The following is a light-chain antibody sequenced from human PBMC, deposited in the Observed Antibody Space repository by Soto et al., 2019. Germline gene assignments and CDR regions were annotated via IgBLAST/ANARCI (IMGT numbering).Light chain of an antibody. CDR2: GAS. J-gene: IGKJ4*01. Sequence: EIVMTQSPATLSVSPGERASLSCRASQTVSSNLAWYQQKPGQAPRLLVYGASTRATGIPARYSGSGSGTEFTLTISTLQSEDFAVYYCQQSDNWPLTFGGGTEVEIK. CDR1: QTVSSN. CDR3: QQSDNWPLT. V-gene: IGKV3-15*01.